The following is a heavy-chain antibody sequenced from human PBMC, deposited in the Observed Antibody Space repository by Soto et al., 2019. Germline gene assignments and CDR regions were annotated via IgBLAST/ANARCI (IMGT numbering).Heavy chain of an antibody. Sequence: SETLSLTCAVSGGSISSSNWWSWVRQPPGKGLEWIGEIYHSGSTNYNPSLKSRVTISVDKSKNQFSLKLSSVTAADTAVYYCARALTYYYDSSGPLWYFDYWGQGTLVTVSS. CDR1: GGSISSSNW. CDR3: ARALTYYYDSSGPLWYFDY. CDR2: IYHSGST. V-gene: IGHV4-4*02. D-gene: IGHD3-22*01. J-gene: IGHJ4*02.